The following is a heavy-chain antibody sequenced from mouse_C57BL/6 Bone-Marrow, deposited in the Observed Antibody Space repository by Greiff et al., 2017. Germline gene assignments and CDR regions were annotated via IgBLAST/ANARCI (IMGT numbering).Heavy chain of an antibody. CDR2: IYPRDGST. V-gene: IGHV1-85*01. CDR1: GYTFTSYD. CDR3: ARGIITTVVAYYFDY. J-gene: IGHJ2*01. D-gene: IGHD1-1*01. Sequence: VQLQQSGPELVKPGASVKLSCKASGYTFTSYDINWVKQRPGQGLAWIGWIYPRDGSTKYNEKFKGKATLTVDTSSSTAYMELHSLTSEDSAVYFCARGIITTVVAYYFDYWGQGTTLTVSS.